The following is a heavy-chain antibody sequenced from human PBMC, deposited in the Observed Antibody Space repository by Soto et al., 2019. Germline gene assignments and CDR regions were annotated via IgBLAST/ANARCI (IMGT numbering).Heavy chain of an antibody. CDR3: ARGRYPFRRLARAEYFQH. CDR1: GGSFSGYY. V-gene: IGHV4-34*01. J-gene: IGHJ1*01. D-gene: IGHD6-25*01. CDR2: INHSGST. Sequence: SETLSLTCAVYGGSFSGYYWSWIRQPPGKGLEWIGEINHSGSTNYNPSLKSRVTISVDTSKNQFSLKLSSVTAADTAVYYCARGRYPFRRLARAEYFQHGGRGTLVPVSS.